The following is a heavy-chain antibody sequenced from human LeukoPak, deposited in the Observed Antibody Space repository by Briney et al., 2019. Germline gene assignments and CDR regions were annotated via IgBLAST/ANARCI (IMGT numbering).Heavy chain of an antibody. CDR2: IYHSGSS. D-gene: IGHD2-15*01. CDR3: ARGCSGGSCYYFDY. V-gene: IGHV4-30-2*01. Sequence: PSQTLSLTCTVSGGSISSGGYSWSWIRQPPGKGLEWIVSIYHSGSSYYNPSLKSRVTISVDTSKNQFSLKLGSVTAADTAVYYCARGCSGGSCYYFDYWGQGTLVTVSS. J-gene: IGHJ4*02. CDR1: GGSISSGGYS.